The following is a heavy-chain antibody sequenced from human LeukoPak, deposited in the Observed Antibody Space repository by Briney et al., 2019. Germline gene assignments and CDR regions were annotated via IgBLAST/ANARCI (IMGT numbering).Heavy chain of an antibody. V-gene: IGHV1-46*01. D-gene: IGHD3-22*01. CDR2: INPSGGST. CDR1: GYTFTSYY. J-gene: IGHJ4*02. Sequence: GASVKVSCKASGYTFTSYYMHWVRQAPRQGLEWMGIINPSGGSTSYAQKFQGRVTMTRDTSTSTVYMELSSLRSEDTAVYYCARDGLYDSSGYYYYYFDYWGQGTLVTVSS. CDR3: ARDGLYDSSGYYYYYFDY.